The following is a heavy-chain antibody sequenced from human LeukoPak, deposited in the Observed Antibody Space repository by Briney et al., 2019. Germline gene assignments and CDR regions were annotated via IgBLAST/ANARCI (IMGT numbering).Heavy chain of an antibody. Sequence: SETLSLTCAVYGGSFSGYYWSWIRQPPGKGLEGIGEINHSGSTNYNPSLKSRVTISVDTSKNQFSLKLSSVTAADTAVYYCARLGSGYYSDYFDYWGQGTLVTVSS. CDR1: GGSFSGYY. CDR3: ARLGSGYYSDYFDY. CDR2: INHSGST. V-gene: IGHV4-34*01. J-gene: IGHJ4*02. D-gene: IGHD3-22*01.